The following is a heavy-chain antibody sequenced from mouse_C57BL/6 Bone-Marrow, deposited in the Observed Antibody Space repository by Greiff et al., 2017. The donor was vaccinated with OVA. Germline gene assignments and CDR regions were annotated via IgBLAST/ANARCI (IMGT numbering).Heavy chain of an antibody. V-gene: IGHV2-6-1*01. CDR3: ARHNWDYFDY. CDR1: GFSLTSYG. J-gene: IGHJ2*01. Sequence: VHLVESGPGLVAPSQSLSITCTVSGFSLTSYGVHWVRQPPGKGLEWLVVIWSDGSPTYNSALKSRLSISKDNSKSQVFLKMNSLQTDDTAMYNCARHNWDYFDYRGQDTTLTVSS. CDR2: IWSDGSP. D-gene: IGHD4-1*01.